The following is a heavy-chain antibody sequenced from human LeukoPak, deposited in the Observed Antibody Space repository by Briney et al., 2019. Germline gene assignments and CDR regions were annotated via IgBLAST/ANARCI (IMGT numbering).Heavy chain of an antibody. J-gene: IGHJ3*02. V-gene: IGHV4-61*02. Sequence: SETLSLTCTVSGGSISSGSYYWSWIRQPAGKGLEWIGRIYTSGSTNYNPSHKSRVTISVDTSKNQFSLKLSSVTAADTAVYYCARERRKNSGSYGAFDIWGQGTMVTVSS. CDR3: ARERRKNSGSYGAFDI. D-gene: IGHD1-26*01. CDR1: GGSISSGSYY. CDR2: IYTSGST.